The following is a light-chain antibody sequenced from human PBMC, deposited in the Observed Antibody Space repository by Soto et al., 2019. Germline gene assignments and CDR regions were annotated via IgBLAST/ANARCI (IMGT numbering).Light chain of an antibody. CDR1: SSNIGNNY. CDR3: GTWDSSLSAYV. CDR2: ENN. Sequence: QSVLTQPPSVSAAPGQKVTISCSGSSSNIGNNYVSWYQQLPGTAPKPLIYENNKRPSGIPDRFSGSKSGTSATLGITGFRTGDEADYYCGTWDSSLSAYVFGTGTKVTVL. J-gene: IGLJ1*01. V-gene: IGLV1-51*02.